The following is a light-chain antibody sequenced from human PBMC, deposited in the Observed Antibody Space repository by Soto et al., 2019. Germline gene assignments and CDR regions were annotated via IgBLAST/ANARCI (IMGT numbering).Light chain of an antibody. CDR3: QQYNRWPLT. V-gene: IGKV3-15*01. Sequence: DIVMTQSPYTLSVSTGERATLSCRASQSVSSNLAWYQQKPGQAPRLLIYGASTRATGIPATFSGSGSGTEFTLTISSLQSEDFAVYYCQQYNRWPLTVGGGTKVDIK. J-gene: IGKJ4*01. CDR2: GAS. CDR1: QSVSSN.